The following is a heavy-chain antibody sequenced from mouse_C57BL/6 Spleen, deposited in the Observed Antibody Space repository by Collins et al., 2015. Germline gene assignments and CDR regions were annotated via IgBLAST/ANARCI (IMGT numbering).Heavy chain of an antibody. V-gene: IGHV5-12-2*01. Sequence: EVKLVESGGGLVQPGGSLKLSCAASGFTFSSYTMSWVRQTPEKRLEWVAYISNGGGSTYYPDTVKGRFTISRDNAKNTLYLQMSSLKSEDTAMYYCARHDHGYYEAYWGQGTLVTVSA. CDR1: GFTFSSYT. CDR2: ISNGGGST. CDR3: ARHDHGYYEAY. D-gene: IGHD2-3*01. J-gene: IGHJ3*01.